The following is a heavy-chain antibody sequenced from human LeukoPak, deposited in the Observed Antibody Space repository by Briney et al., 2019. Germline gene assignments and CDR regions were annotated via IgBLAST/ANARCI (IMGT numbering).Heavy chain of an antibody. J-gene: IGHJ4*02. CDR2: IYYSGST. CDR3: ARVGATTFDY. CDR1: GGSFSGYY. V-gene: IGHV4-34*01. D-gene: IGHD1-26*01. Sequence: SETLSLTCAVYGGSFSGYYWSWIRQPPGKGLEWIGSIYYSGSTYYNPSLKSRVTISVDTSKNQFSLKLSSVTAADTAVYYCARVGATTFDYWGQGTLVTVSS.